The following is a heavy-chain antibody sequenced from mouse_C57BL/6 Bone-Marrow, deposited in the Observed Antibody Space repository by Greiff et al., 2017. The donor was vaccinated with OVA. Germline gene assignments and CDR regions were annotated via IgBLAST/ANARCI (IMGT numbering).Heavy chain of an antibody. D-gene: IGHD2-1*01. J-gene: IGHJ2*01. CDR2: IDPSDSET. CDR1: GYTFTSYW. Sequence: VQLQQPGAELVRPGSSVKLSCKASGYTFTSYWMHWVKQRPIQGLEWIGNIDPSDSETHYNQKFKDKATLTVDKSSSTAYMQLSSLTSEDSAVCYWASRGHGNYVPYFDYWGQGTTLTVSS. CDR3: ASRGHGNYVPYFDY. V-gene: IGHV1-52*01.